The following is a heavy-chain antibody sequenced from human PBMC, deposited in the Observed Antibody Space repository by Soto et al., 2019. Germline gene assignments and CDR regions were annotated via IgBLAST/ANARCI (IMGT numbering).Heavy chain of an antibody. CDR1: GFTVSSNY. D-gene: IGHD3-16*01. J-gene: IGHJ5*02. CDR2: IYSGGST. CDR3: ARVESHYDYIWGRPRVGWFDP. Sequence: GGSLRLSCAASGFTVSSNYMSWVRQAPGKGLEWVSVIYSGGSTYYADSVKGRFTISRDNSKNTLYLQMNSLRAEDTAVYYCARVESHYDYIWGRPRVGWFDPWGQGTLVTVSS. V-gene: IGHV3-66*01.